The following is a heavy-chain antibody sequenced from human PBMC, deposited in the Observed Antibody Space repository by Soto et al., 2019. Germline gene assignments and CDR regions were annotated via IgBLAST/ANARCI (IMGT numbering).Heavy chain of an antibody. V-gene: IGHV4-30-2*01. CDR2: IYHSGST. CDR1: GGSFSGYY. J-gene: IGHJ6*02. CDR3: ARADGGLYYYYGMDV. D-gene: IGHD3-10*01. Sequence: SETLSLTCAVYGGSFSGYYWSWIRQPPGKGLEWIGYIYHSGSTYYNPSLKSRVTISVDRSKNQFSLKLSSVTAADTAVYYCARADGGLYYYYGMDVWGQGTTVTVSS.